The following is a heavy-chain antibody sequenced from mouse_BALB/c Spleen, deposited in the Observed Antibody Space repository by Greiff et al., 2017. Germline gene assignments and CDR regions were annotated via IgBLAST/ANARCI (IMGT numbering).Heavy chain of an antibody. CDR3: ARSGDGYYFWFAY. D-gene: IGHD2-3*01. J-gene: IGHJ3*01. V-gene: IGHV3-2*02. Sequence: EVQLQQSGPGLVKPSQSLSLTCTVTGYSITSDYAWNWIRQFPGNKLEWMGYISYSGSTSYNPSLKSRISITRDTSKNQFFLQLNSVTTEDTATYYCARSGDGYYFWFAYWGQGTLVTVSA. CDR2: ISYSGST. CDR1: GYSITSDYA.